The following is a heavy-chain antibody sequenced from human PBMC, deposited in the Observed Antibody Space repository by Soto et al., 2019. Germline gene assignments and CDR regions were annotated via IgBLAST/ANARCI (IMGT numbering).Heavy chain of an antibody. CDR2: ISGSGGST. D-gene: IGHD3-3*01. V-gene: IGHV3-23*01. J-gene: IGHJ4*02. Sequence: GGSLRLSCAASVFTFSSYAMSWVRQAPGKGLEWVSAISGSGGSTYYADSVKGRFTISRDNSKNTLYLQMNSLRAEDTAVYYCAKAAYYDFWSGYPTYFDYWGQGTLVTVSS. CDR1: VFTFSSYA. CDR3: AKAAYYDFWSGYPTYFDY.